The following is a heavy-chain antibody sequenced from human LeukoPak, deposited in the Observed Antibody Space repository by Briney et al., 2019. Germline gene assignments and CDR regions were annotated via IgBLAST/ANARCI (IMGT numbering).Heavy chain of an antibody. CDR2: INHSEST. Sequence: SETLSLTCAVYGGSFSGYHWNWFRQPPGKGLEWIGEINHSESTNYNPSLKSRVTISVDTSKNQFFLKLTSVTAADTAVYYCAKGLEGPHVDLQDYFSWDLGGKGPTVTFSS. J-gene: IGHJ6*04. CDR3: AKGLEGPHVDLQDYFSWDL. D-gene: IGHD2/OR15-2a*01. CDR1: GGSFSGYH. V-gene: IGHV4-34*01.